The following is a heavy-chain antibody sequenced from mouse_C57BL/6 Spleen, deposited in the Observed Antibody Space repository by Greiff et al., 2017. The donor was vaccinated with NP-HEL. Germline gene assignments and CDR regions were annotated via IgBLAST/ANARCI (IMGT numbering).Heavy chain of an antibody. CDR2: INPNNGGT. J-gene: IGHJ2*01. CDR1: GYTFTDYY. CDR3: ARGYFDSY. V-gene: IGHV1-26*01. Sequence: VQLQQSGPELVKPGASVKISCKASGYTFTDYYMNWVKQSHGKSLEWIGDINPNNGGTSYNQKFKGKATLTVDKSSSTAYMELRSLTSEDSAVYYCARGYFDSYWGQGTTLTVSS. D-gene: IGHD1-2*01.